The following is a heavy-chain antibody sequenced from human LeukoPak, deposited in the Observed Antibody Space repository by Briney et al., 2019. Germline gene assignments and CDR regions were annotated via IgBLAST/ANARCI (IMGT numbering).Heavy chain of an antibody. Sequence: GASVKVSCKASGYTFTGYYMHWVRQAPGQGLEWMGWINPNSGGTNYAQKFQGRVTMTRDTSISTAYMELSRLRSDDAAVYYCARLASGYSYGYYYYMDVWGKGTTVTISS. V-gene: IGHV1-2*02. J-gene: IGHJ6*03. CDR2: INPNSGGT. CDR1: GYTFTGYY. D-gene: IGHD5-18*01. CDR3: ARLASGYSYGYYYYMDV.